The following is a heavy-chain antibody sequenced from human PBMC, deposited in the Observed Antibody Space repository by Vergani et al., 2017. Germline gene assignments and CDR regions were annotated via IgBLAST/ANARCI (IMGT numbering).Heavy chain of an antibody. D-gene: IGHD6-19*01. CDR1: GFTFSSYA. CDR3: AKPDSSSFGPITD. V-gene: IGHV3-23*04. Sequence: EVQLVESGGGLVPPGRSLRLSCAASGFTFSSYAMTWVRQAPGKGLEWVSVSVSSGSTHYADSVKGRFTISRDDSQNTLYLQMNSLRAEDTAVYYWAKPDSSSFGPITDWGQGTLVTVSS. CDR2: SVSSGST. J-gene: IGHJ4*02.